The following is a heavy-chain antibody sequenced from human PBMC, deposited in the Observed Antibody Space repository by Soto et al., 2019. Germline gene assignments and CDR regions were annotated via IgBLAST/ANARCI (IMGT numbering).Heavy chain of an antibody. V-gene: IGHV6-1*01. J-gene: IGHJ5*02. CDR1: GDSVSSNSAA. CDR2: TYYRSKWYN. CDR3: ARDQGGAARVYYNWFDP. D-gene: IGHD6-6*01. Sequence: PSQTLSLTCAISGDSVSSNSAAWNWIRQSTSRGLEWLGRTYYRSKWYNDYAVSVKSRITINPDTSKNQFSLQLNSVTPEDTAVYYCARDQGGAARVYYNWFDPWGQGTLVTVSS.